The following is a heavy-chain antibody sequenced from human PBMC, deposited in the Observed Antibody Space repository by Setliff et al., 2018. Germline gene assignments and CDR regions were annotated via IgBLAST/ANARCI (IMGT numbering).Heavy chain of an antibody. CDR3: ASVRSYEPL. J-gene: IGHJ4*02. CDR2: IRQDGTNK. Sequence: GGSLRLSCVATGFTISNYWMAWVRQAPGKGLEWVADIRQDGTNKYYVDSVKGRFTISRDNAKNSLYLQMNSLRAEDTALYYCASVRSYEPLWGQGTLVTSPQ. CDR1: GFTISNYW. D-gene: IGHD5-18*01. V-gene: IGHV3-7*03.